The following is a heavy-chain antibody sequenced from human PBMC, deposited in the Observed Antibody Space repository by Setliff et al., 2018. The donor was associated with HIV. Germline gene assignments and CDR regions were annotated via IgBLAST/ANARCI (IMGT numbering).Heavy chain of an antibody. J-gene: IGHJ3*01. D-gene: IGHD1-26*01. CDR1: GGSFSGYH. V-gene: IGHV4-34*01. CDR3: ARDHNSGTLHAFDL. Sequence: SETLSLTCAVYGGSFSGYHWSWIRQSPGKGLEWIGEIDHSGSTDDNPSLKSRVTISVDTSKKHFSLDLYSVTAADTAVYYCARDHNSGTLHAFDLWGQGTKVTVSS. CDR2: IDHSGST.